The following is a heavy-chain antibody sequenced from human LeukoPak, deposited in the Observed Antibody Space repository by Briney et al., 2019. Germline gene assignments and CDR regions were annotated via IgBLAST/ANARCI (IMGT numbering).Heavy chain of an antibody. CDR1: GYTFTGYY. Sequence: GASVKVSCKASGYTFTGYYMHWVRQAPGQGLEWMGWINPNSGGTNYAQKFQGRVTMTTDTSTSTAYMELRSLRSDDTAVYYCATPGDIVVVPAANQGRHAFDIWGQGTMVTVSS. CDR3: ATPGDIVVVPAANQGRHAFDI. CDR2: INPNSGGT. J-gene: IGHJ3*02. D-gene: IGHD2-2*01. V-gene: IGHV1-2*02.